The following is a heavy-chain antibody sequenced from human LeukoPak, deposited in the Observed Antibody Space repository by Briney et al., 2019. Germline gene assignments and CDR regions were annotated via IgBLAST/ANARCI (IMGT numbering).Heavy chain of an antibody. V-gene: IGHV4-59*01. CDR1: GGSISSYY. J-gene: IGHJ3*02. CDR2: IYYSGST. CDR3: ARDLPGGSGSYAFDI. D-gene: IGHD3-10*01. Sequence: SETLSLTCTVSGGSISSYYWSWIRQPPGKGLDWIGYIYYSGSTNYNPSLKSRVTISVDTSKNQFSLKLSSVTAADTAVYYCARDLPGGSGSYAFDIWGQGTMVTVSS.